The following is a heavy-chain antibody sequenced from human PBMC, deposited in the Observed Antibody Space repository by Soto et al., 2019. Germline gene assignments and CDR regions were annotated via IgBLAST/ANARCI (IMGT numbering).Heavy chain of an antibody. CDR2: ISYDGSNK. D-gene: IGHD1-26*01. CDR3: ASASIVGPFYFDY. Sequence: GGSLRLSCAASGFTFSSYAMPWVRQAPGKGLEWVAVISYDGSNKYYADSVKGRFTISRDNSKNTLYLQMNSLRAEDTAVYYCASASIVGPFYFDYWGQGTLVTVSS. V-gene: IGHV3-30-3*01. CDR1: GFTFSSYA. J-gene: IGHJ4*02.